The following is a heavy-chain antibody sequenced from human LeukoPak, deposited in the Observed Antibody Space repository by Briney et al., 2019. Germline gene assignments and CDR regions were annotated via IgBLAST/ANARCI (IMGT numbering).Heavy chain of an antibody. V-gene: IGHV1-18*01. CDR2: ISAYNGNT. Sequence: ASVKVSCKASGYTFTSYGISWVRQASGQGLEWMGWISAYNGNTNYAQKLQGRVTLTTDTSTSTAYMELRSLTSDDTAVYFCARADDISPRYYYGMDVWGPGTTVSVSS. J-gene: IGHJ6*02. D-gene: IGHD3-9*01. CDR1: GYTFTSYG. CDR3: ARADDISPRYYYGMDV.